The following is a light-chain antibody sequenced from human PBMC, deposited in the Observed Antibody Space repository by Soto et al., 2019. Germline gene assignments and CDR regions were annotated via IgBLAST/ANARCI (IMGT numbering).Light chain of an antibody. CDR1: SSDVGSYNL. CDR3: CSYAGSSTWV. Sequence: QSVLTQPASVSGSPGQSITISCTGTSSDVGSYNLVSWYEQHPGKAPKLMIYEVRKRPSGVSNRFSGSMSDNTASLTISGLQAEDEADYYCCSYAGSSTWVFGGGTKLTVL. CDR2: EVR. J-gene: IGLJ3*02. V-gene: IGLV2-23*02.